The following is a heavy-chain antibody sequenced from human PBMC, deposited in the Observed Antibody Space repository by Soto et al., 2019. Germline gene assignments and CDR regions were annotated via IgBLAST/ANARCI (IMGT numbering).Heavy chain of an antibody. Sequence: QVRLQESGPGLVKPSETLSLTCTVSGGSISSYYWSWIRQPPGKGLEWIGYMYNTGSTIYNPSLKSRVTISVDTSKNQFCLTLNSVTAADTAVYYCARDLWGYCGADCYPLDVWGQGTTVTVSS. CDR1: GGSISSYY. CDR3: ARDLWGYCGADCYPLDV. V-gene: IGHV4-59*01. D-gene: IGHD2-21*02. J-gene: IGHJ6*02. CDR2: MYNTGST.